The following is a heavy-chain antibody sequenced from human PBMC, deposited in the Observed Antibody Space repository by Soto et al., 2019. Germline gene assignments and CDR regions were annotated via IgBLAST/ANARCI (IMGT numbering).Heavy chain of an antibody. J-gene: IGHJ4*02. V-gene: IGHV3-74*01. CDR2: INADGTST. CDR3: VKVLARGVGVPRFYFDS. CDR1: GFTFSNSW. Sequence: DVQLVESGGGLVQPGGSLRLSCAASGFTFSNSWMHWVRQFSGKGLEWVSRINADGTSTSYADSVKGRFTISRDNAKNTLYLHVNSLRAEDTAVYYCVKVLARGVGVPRFYFDSWGQGALVTVSS. D-gene: IGHD2-2*01.